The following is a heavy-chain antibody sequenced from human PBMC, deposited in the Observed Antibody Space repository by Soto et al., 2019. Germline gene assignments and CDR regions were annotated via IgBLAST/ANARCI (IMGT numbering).Heavy chain of an antibody. CDR1: GGSISGYY. D-gene: IGHD2-2*01. V-gene: IGHV4-4*07. Sequence: QVQLQESGPGLVKPSETLSLTCSVSGGSISGYYWSWIRQPAGKGLEWIGRIYTSESTNYNPSLKSRVTMSVDTSKNQFSLKLNSVTAADTAVYYCARLSTYNYYGIDVWGQGTTVTVSS. CDR3: ARLSTYNYYGIDV. CDR2: IYTSEST. J-gene: IGHJ6*02.